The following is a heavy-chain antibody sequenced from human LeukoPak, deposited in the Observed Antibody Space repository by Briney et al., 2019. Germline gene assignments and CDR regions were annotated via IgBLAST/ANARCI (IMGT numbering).Heavy chain of an antibody. CDR1: GXSFSDQY. CDR2: TGNKESRYTT. Sequence: PGGSLRLSCAASGXSFSDQYMDWVRQAPGKGQQWVGRTGNKESRYTTEYAASVKGRFTISRDDSKNSLYLQMSSLKTEDTALYYCTRGYSGKSVYAFDIWGQGTMVAVSS. CDR3: TRGYSGKSVYAFDI. J-gene: IGHJ3*02. V-gene: IGHV3-72*01. D-gene: IGHD1-26*01.